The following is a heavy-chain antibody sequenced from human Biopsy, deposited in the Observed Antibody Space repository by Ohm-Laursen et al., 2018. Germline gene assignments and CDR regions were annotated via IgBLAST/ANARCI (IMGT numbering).Heavy chain of an antibody. CDR3: ASSNSGTYDV. J-gene: IGHJ6*02. Sequence: GATVKISYKASGGTFSSDAITWVRQAPGQGLEWMGGIIPMFGPANYAQKFQGRVTITADESTSTAYMELSSLRSEDTAVYYCASSNSGTYDVWGQGTTVTVSS. V-gene: IGHV1-69*13. CDR1: GGTFSSDA. CDR2: IIPMFGPA. D-gene: IGHD1-26*01.